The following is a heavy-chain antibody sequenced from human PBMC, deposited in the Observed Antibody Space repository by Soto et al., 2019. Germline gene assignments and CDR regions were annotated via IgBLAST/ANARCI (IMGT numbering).Heavy chain of an antibody. CDR3: ATEEYSYGRLAVYYGMDV. CDR1: GGSVSSGIYY. J-gene: IGHJ6*02. D-gene: IGHD5-18*01. CDR2: IYYSGIT. Sequence: SETLSLTCTVSGGSVSSGIYYWSWIRHPPGKGLEWIGYIYYSGITNYNPSLKGRVTISVDTSKNQFSLKLSSVTAADTAVYYCATEEYSYGRLAVYYGMDVWGQGTTVTVSS. V-gene: IGHV4-61*01.